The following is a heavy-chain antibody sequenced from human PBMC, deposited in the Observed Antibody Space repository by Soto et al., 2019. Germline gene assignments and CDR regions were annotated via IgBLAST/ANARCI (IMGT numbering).Heavy chain of an antibody. V-gene: IGHV1-24*01. Sequence: ASVKVSCKVSGYTLTELPMHWVRQAPGKGLEWMGGFDPEDGETIYAQKFQGRVTMTEDTSTDTAYMELSSLRSEDTAVYYCATSFRTRITIFGVVIPGGAFDIWGQGTMVTVSS. CDR2: FDPEDGET. CDR3: ATSFRTRITIFGVVIPGGAFDI. CDR1: GYTLTELP. D-gene: IGHD3-3*01. J-gene: IGHJ3*02.